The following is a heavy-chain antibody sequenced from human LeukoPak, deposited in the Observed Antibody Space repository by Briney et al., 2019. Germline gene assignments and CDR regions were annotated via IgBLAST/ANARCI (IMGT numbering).Heavy chain of an antibody. J-gene: IGHJ4*02. D-gene: IGHD2-2*02. CDR3: AKVRLCSSTSCYRVFDY. CDR2: ISGSGGST. CDR1: GFTFSSYA. Sequence: TGGSLRLSCAASGFTFSSYAMSWVRQAPGKGLEWVSAISGSGGSTYYADSVKCRFTISRDNSKNTVYLPLNSMKAEATAVYFCAKVRLCSSTSCYRVFDYWGQGTLVTVSS. V-gene: IGHV3-23*01.